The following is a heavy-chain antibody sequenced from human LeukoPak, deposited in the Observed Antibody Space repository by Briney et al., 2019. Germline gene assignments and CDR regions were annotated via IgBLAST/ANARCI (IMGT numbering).Heavy chain of an antibody. CDR3: ARGVVGWSNWALDY. D-gene: IGHD1-1*01. V-gene: IGHV4-34*01. J-gene: IGHJ4*02. CDR1: GGSFSGYY. CDR2: INHSGST. Sequence: IPSETLSLTCAVYGGSFSGYYWSWIRQPPGKGLEWIGEINHSGSTNYNPSLKSRVTISVDTSKNQFSLKLSSVTAADTAVYYCARGVVGWSNWALDYWGQGTLVTVSS.